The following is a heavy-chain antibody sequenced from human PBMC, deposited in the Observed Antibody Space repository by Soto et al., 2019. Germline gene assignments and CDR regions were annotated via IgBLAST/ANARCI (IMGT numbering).Heavy chain of an antibody. CDR1: GYTLTELS. CDR3: ATNYYDNSGYLDSFDY. J-gene: IGHJ4*02. V-gene: IGHV1-24*01. Sequence: ASVKVSCKVSGYTLTELSMHWVRQAPGKGLEWMGTFDPEDGETIYAQKFQGRVTMTEDTSTDTAYMELSSLRSEDTALYYCATNYYDNSGYLDSFDYWSQGTPVTVSS. CDR2: FDPEDGET. D-gene: IGHD3-22*01.